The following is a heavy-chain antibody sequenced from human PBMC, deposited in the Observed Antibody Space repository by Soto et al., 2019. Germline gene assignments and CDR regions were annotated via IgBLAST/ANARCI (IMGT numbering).Heavy chain of an antibody. CDR2: IYYSGST. CDR1: GGSISSTSYY. V-gene: IGHV4-39*01. Sequence: SETLSLTCNVSGGSISSTSYYWGWIRQPPGKGLEWIGSIYYSGSTYYNPSLKSRVAISVDTSKNQLSLILSSVTAADTAVYYCARQERYCSGGSCLNWFDPWGQGTLVTVS. D-gene: IGHD2-15*01. CDR3: ARQERYCSGGSCLNWFDP. J-gene: IGHJ5*02.